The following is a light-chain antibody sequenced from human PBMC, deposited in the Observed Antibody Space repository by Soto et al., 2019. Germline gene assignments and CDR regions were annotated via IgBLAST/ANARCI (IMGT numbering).Light chain of an antibody. CDR3: TSYTPRSRL. Sequence: QSALTQPASVSGSPGQSITISCTGSNSDIGDYDFVSWYQQHPGKAPRLIIYEVNNRPSGVSNRFSGSKSGNTASLTISGRQGDDEAQYYCTSYTPRSRLFGGGTKLTVL. V-gene: IGLV2-14*03. J-gene: IGLJ3*02. CDR1: NSDIGDYDF. CDR2: EVN.